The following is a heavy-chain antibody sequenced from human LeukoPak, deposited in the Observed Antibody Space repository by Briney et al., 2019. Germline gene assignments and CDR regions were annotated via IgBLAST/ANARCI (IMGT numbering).Heavy chain of an antibody. V-gene: IGHV4-31*03. D-gene: IGHD2-15*01. CDR2: ISYSGST. CDR3: ARRISHNWFDP. J-gene: IGHJ5*02. Sequence: KSSQTLSLTCTVAGGSISSGGYYWSWIRQHPWKGLEGIGYISYSGSTYYTPSLKRRDTISLETSNTRFSLKLSSVTAADTAVYFCARRISHNWFDPWGQETLVTVSS. CDR1: GGSISSGGYY.